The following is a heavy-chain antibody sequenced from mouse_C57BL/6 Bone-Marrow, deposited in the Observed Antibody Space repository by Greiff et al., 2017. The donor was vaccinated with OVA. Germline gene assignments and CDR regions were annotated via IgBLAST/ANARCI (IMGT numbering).Heavy chain of an antibody. V-gene: IGHV14-3*01. D-gene: IGHD1-1*01. J-gene: IGHJ3*01. CDR1: GFNFKNTY. Sequence: VQLKQSVAELVRPGASVKLSCTASGFNFKNTYMHWVKQRPEQGLEWIGRIDPANGNTKYAPKFQGKATITADTSSNTAYLQLSSLTSEDTAFYYCARDSPYYYGSSLFFAYWGQGTLVTVSA. CDR3: ARDSPYYYGSSLFFAY. CDR2: IDPANGNT.